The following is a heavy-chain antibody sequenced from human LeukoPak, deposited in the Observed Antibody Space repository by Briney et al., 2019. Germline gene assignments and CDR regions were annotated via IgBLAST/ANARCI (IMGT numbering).Heavy chain of an antibody. Sequence: GRSLRLSCAASGFTFSSYSMNWVRQAPGKGLEWVSSISSSSSYIYYADSVKGRFTISRDNAKNSLYLQMNSLRAEDMAVYYCARGAAAGYNPLDYWGQGTLVTVSS. D-gene: IGHD6-13*01. J-gene: IGHJ4*02. CDR3: ARGAAAGYNPLDY. CDR2: ISSSSSYI. V-gene: IGHV3-21*01. CDR1: GFTFSSYS.